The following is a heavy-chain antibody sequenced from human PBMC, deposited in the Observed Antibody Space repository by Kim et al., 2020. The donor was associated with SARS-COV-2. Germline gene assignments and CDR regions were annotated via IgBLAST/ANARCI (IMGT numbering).Heavy chain of an antibody. CDR3: ARGRGDSSGYCPLSN. V-gene: IGHV4-59*01. D-gene: IGHD3-22*01. J-gene: IGHJ4*02. CDR1: GGSISSYS. CDR2: ISYSGST. Sequence: SETLSLTCTVSGGSISSYSYSWIRQPPGKGLGWIAYISYSGSTNYNPSLKSRVTISVDTSKNQFSLKLSSVTAADTAVYYCARGRGDSSGYCPLSNWGQGTLVTVSS.